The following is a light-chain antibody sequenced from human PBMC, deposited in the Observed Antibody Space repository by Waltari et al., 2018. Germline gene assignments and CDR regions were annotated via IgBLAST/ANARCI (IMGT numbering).Light chain of an antibody. CDR1: SSDIGANYAF. CDR2: DVS. Sequence: QSALTQPRSVSGSPGQSVTISCTGTSSDIGANYAFVSWYQQHPGKAPKPLIYDVSVRPLGVPGRFSGSTSGNTASLTISGLQSEDEAEYYCCSYAGSHVLLGGGTKLTVL. J-gene: IGLJ2*01. CDR3: CSYAGSHVL. V-gene: IGLV2-11*01.